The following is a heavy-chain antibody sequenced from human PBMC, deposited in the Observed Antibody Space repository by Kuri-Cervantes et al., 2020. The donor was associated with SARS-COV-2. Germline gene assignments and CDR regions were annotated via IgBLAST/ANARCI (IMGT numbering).Heavy chain of an antibody. CDR2: IYYSGST. CDR1: GGPISSSSYY. V-gene: IGHV4-39*07. CDR3: ARTRFLEWSYIQH. Sequence: SETLSLTCTVSGGPISSSSYYWGWIRQPPGKGLEWIGSIYYSGSTYYNPSLKSRVTISVDTSKNQFSLKLSSVTAADTAVYYCARTRFLEWSYIQHWGQGTLVTVSS. J-gene: IGHJ1*01. D-gene: IGHD3-3*01.